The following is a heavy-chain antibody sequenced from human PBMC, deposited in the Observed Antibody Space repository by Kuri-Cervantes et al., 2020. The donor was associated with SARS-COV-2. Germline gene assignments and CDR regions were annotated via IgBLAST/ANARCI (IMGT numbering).Heavy chain of an antibody. Sequence: SQTLSLTCAVYGGSFNNYYWSWIRQPPGKGLEWIGEINHSGGTNHNPSLKSRVIISADTSKNQFSLKTRSVTAADTAVYYCARGLVAVVPSPVLGLGPHYYSYYVDVWGHGTTVTVSS. CDR3: ARGLVAVVPSPVLGLGPHYYSYYVDV. CDR1: GGSFNNYY. J-gene: IGHJ6*02. CDR2: INHSGGT. V-gene: IGHV4-34*01. D-gene: IGHD2-2*01.